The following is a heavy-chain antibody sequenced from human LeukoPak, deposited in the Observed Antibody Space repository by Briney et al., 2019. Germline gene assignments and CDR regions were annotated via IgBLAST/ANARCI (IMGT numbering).Heavy chain of an antibody. D-gene: IGHD3-22*01. Sequence: ASVKVSCKASGYTFTTYYMHWVRQAPGQGLEWMGIINPSGGSTSYAQKFQGRVTMTRDTSTSTVYMELSSLRSEDTAVYYCARNLYSSGYYVQGPWDYWGQGTLVTVSS. CDR1: GYTFTTYY. J-gene: IGHJ4*02. V-gene: IGHV1-46*01. CDR3: ARNLYSSGYYVQGPWDY. CDR2: INPSGGST.